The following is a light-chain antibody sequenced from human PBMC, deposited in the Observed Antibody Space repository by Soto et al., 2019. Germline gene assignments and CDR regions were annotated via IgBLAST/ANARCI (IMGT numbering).Light chain of an antibody. CDR2: GTS. V-gene: IGKV3-15*01. J-gene: IGKJ3*01. CDR3: QQYNNWPPVT. Sequence: EILMTQSPATLSVSPGERATLSCRASQSVGSNLAWYQQQPGQAPRLLIYGTSTRATGIPARFSGSGSGTGFTLTVSSLQSEDFAVYYCQQYNNWPPVTFGPGTKVDFK. CDR1: QSVGSN.